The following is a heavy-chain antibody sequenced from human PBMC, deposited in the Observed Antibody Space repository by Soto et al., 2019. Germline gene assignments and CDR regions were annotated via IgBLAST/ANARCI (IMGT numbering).Heavy chain of an antibody. CDR2: INPNSGGT. J-gene: IGHJ6*02. V-gene: IGHV1-2*02. Sequence: ASVKVSCKASGYTFTGYYIHWVRQAPGEGLEWMGWINPNSGGTNYAQKFQGRVTMTRDTSISTAYMELSRLRSDDTAVYYCARGLRIAVAGKGGMDVWGQGTTVTVSS. CDR3: ARGLRIAVAGKGGMDV. D-gene: IGHD6-19*01. CDR1: GYTFTGYY.